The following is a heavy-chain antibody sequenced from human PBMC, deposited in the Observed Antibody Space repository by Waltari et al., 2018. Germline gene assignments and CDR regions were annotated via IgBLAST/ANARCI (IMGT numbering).Heavy chain of an antibody. CDR1: GGSFSGYY. CDR2: INHSGST. Sequence: QVQLQQWGAGLLKPSETLSLTCAVYGGSFSGYYWSWIRQPPGKGLEWIGEINHSGSTNYNPSLKSRVTISVDTSKNQFSLKLSSVTAADTAVYYCARELQAGFDYWGQGTLVTVSS. J-gene: IGHJ4*02. CDR3: ARELQAGFDY. V-gene: IGHV4-34*01. D-gene: IGHD6-19*01.